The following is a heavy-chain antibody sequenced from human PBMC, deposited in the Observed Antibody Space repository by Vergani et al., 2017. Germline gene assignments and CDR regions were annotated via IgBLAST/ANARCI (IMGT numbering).Heavy chain of an antibody. D-gene: IGHD2-8*01. CDR1: GFTFSSYA. CDR3: ARRCAGPMGYYDMDV. V-gene: IGHV3-30-3*01. Sequence: QVQLVESGGGVVQPGRSLRLSCAASGFTFSSYAMHWVRQAPGKGLEWVAVISYDGSNKYYADSVKGRFTISRDNSKNTLYLQMNSLRAEDTAVYYCARRCAGPMGYYDMDVWGKGTTVTVSS. CDR2: ISYDGSNK. J-gene: IGHJ6*03.